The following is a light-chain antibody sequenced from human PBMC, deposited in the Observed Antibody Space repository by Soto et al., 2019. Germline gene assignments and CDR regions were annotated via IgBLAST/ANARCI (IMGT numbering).Light chain of an antibody. Sequence: QSALTQPASVSGSPGQSITISCTGTSSDVGGYNYVSWYQQHPGKAPKLMIYDVSTRPSGISHRFSGSKSGNTASLTISGLQAEDEADYYCCSYTSSSTVIFGGGTKLTVL. CDR2: DVS. CDR3: CSYTSSSTVI. V-gene: IGLV2-14*01. J-gene: IGLJ2*01. CDR1: SSDVGGYNY.